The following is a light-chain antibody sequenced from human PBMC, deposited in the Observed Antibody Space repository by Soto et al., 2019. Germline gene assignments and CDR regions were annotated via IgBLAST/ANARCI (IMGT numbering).Light chain of an antibody. V-gene: IGLV2-11*01. CDR3: CSYAGSYTEV. CDR2: AVD. Sequence: QSALTQPRSVSGSPGQSVTISCTGTSSDVGTYNYVSWYQQHPGKAPKLMIFAVDKRPSGVPDRFSASKSGNTASLTISGLQADDEADYYCCSYAGSYTEVFGGGTKLTVL. J-gene: IGLJ2*01. CDR1: SSDVGTYNY.